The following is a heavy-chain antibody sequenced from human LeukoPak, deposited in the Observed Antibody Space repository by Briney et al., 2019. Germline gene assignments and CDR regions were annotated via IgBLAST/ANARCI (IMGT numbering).Heavy chain of an antibody. D-gene: IGHD6-13*01. CDR3: ATELPRIALAAARLDI. V-gene: IGHV4-39*07. CDR2: IYHSGST. CDR1: GGSISSSSYY. Sequence: PSETLSLTCTVSGGSISSSSYYWGWIRQPPGKGLEWIGYIYHSGSTYYNPSLKSRVTISVDRSKNQFSLKLSSVTAADTAVYYCATELPRIALAAARLDIWGQGTMVTVSS. J-gene: IGHJ3*02.